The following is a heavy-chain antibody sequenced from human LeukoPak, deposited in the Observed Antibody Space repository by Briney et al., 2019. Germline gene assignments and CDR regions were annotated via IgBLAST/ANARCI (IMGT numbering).Heavy chain of an antibody. V-gene: IGHV3-23*01. D-gene: IGHD1-26*01. J-gene: IGHJ4*02. CDR3: AKDRSWAATTTRLYSFDY. Sequence: GGSLRLSCAASGFTFSSYSMNWVRQAPGKGLEWVSGISGSGGSTYYADSVKGRFTISRDNSKNTLYLQMSSLRAEDTAVYYCAKDRSWAATTTRLYSFDYWGQGTLVTVSS. CDR2: ISGSGGST. CDR1: GFTFSSYS.